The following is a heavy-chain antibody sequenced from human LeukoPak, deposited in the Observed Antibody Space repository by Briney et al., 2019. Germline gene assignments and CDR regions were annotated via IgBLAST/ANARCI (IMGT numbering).Heavy chain of an antibody. J-gene: IGHJ4*02. CDR3: ARDQVNRDIVVVVAASFRGAFDY. V-gene: IGHV1-46*01. CDR1: GYTFTSYY. CDR2: INPNAGTT. Sequence: ASVKVSCKASGYTFTSYYMHWVRQAPGQGLEWMGIINPNAGTTSYAQKFQGRVTVTRDMSTSTVYMELSSLRSEDTAVYYCARDQVNRDIVVVVAASFRGAFDYWGQGTLVTVSS. D-gene: IGHD2-15*01.